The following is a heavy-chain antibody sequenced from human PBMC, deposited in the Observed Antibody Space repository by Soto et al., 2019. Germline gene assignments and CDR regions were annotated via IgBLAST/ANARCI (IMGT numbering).Heavy chain of an antibody. CDR2: INPNSGGT. D-gene: IGHD1-7*01. V-gene: IGHV1-2*02. Sequence: ASVKVSCKASGYTFTGYYMHWVRQAPGRGLEWMGWINPNSGGTNYAQKFQGRVTMTRDTSISTAYMELSRLRSDDTAVYYCAWGYGNYALFYYYYGMDVWGQGTTVTVS. J-gene: IGHJ6*02. CDR3: AWGYGNYALFYYYYGMDV. CDR1: GYTFTGYY.